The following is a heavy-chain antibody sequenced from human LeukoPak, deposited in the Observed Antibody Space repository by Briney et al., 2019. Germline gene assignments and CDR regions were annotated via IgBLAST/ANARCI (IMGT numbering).Heavy chain of an antibody. D-gene: IGHD3-10*01. CDR3: AKDTMVRGVFDY. CDR2: IKKDGSEK. V-gene: IGHV3-7*01. Sequence: PGGSLRLSCAASGFTFSDHWMSWVRQVPGKGLEWVADIKKDGSEKNEVDSAKGRFTISRDNSKNTLYLQMNSLRAEDTAVYYCAKDTMVRGVFDYWGQGTLVTVSS. CDR1: GFTFSDHW. J-gene: IGHJ4*02.